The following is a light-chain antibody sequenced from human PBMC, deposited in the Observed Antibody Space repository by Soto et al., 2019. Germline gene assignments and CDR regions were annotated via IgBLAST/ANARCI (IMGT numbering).Light chain of an antibody. V-gene: IGKV3-20*01. CDR3: QHYGSSPWT. CDR1: QSVSSSN. CDR2: GAS. J-gene: IGKJ5*01. Sequence: EIVLTQSPGTLSLSPGDRATLYCRASQSVSSSNLAWYQQKRGQSPRLLIYGASSRATGIPDRFSGSGSGPDFTLTISRLEPEDFAVYFCQHYGSSPWTFXQGTRPEIK.